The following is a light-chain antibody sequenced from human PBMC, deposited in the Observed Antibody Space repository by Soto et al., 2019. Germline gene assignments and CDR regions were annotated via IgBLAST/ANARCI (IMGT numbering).Light chain of an antibody. Sequence: QSVLTQPPSASGTPGQRVTISCSGSSSNIGSNTVNWYQPLPGTAPKLLLYSNNQRPSGVPDRFSGCKSGSSASLGISGLQSEDEADYYCAAWDDSLNGPLFGGGTKVTVL. J-gene: IGLJ3*02. CDR1: SSNIGSNT. CDR2: SNN. V-gene: IGLV1-44*01. CDR3: AAWDDSLNGPL.